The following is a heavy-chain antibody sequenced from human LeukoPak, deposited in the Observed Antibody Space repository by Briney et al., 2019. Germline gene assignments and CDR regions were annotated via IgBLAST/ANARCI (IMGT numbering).Heavy chain of an antibody. V-gene: IGHV3-7*03. CDR2: IKEDGSEK. J-gene: IGHJ4*02. CDR1: GFTFSSYW. CDR3: ARGSRYCSSTSCYNFDY. Sequence: GGSLRLSCAASGFTFSSYWMSWVRQAAGKGLEWVANIKEDGSEKYYVDSVKGRFIISRDNAKNSLYLQMNSLRAEDTAVYYCARGSRYCSSTSCYNFDYWGQGTLVTVSS. D-gene: IGHD2-2*01.